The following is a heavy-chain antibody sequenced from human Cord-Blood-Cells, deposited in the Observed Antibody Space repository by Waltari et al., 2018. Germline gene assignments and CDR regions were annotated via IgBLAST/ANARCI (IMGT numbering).Heavy chain of an antibody. CDR1: GGSISSSSYY. CDR2: IYYSGST. D-gene: IGHD3-10*01. CDR3: ASAVRGGYDY. J-gene: IGHJ4*02. Sequence: QLQMQESGPGLVKPSETLSLTCTVYGGSISSSSYYCGWIRQPPGKGLEWIGSIYYSGSTYYNPSLKSRVTISVDTSKNQFSLKLSSVTAADTAVYYCASAVRGGYDYWGQGTLVTVSS. V-gene: IGHV4-39*01.